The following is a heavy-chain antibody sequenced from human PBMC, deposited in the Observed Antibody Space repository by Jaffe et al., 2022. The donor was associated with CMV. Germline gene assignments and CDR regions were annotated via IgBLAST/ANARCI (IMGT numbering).Heavy chain of an antibody. V-gene: IGHV1-46*01. CDR2: INPSGGST. D-gene: IGHD3-10*01. Sequence: QVQLVQSGAEVKKPGASVKVSCKASGYTFTSYYMHWVRQAPGQGLEWMGIINPSGGSTSYAQKFQGRVTMTRDTSTSTVYMELSSLRSEDTAVYYCARDPNYYGSGLYYYYMDVWGKGTTVTVSS. J-gene: IGHJ6*03. CDR1: GYTFTSYY. CDR3: ARDPNYYGSGLYYYYMDV.